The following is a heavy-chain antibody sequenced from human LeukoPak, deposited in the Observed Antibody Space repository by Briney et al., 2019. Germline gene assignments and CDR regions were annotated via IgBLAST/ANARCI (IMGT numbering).Heavy chain of an antibody. CDR1: GFAFSSYW. J-gene: IGHJ3*02. CDR2: IKEDGSEK. V-gene: IGHV3-7*01. D-gene: IGHD2-15*01. Sequence: GGSLRLSCAASGFAFSSYWMSWVRQAPGKGLEWVANIKEDGSEKYYVDSVKGRFIISRDNAKNSLYLQMNSLRADDTAVYYCARADCSGGSCNDAFDIWGRGTMVTVSS. CDR3: ARADCSGGSCNDAFDI.